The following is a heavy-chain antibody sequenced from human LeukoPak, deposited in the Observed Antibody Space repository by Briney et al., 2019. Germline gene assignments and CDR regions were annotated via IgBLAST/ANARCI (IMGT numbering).Heavy chain of an antibody. CDR3: ASPGSDFWSGYYDY. J-gene: IGHJ4*02. CDR2: IIPIFGTA. CDR1: RGTFSSYA. Sequence: SVNVSCKASRGTFSSYAISRVGQAPGPGLEWLGGIIPIFGTADYAQKFEGRVTITTDESTSTAYMELSSLRSEDTAVYYCASPGSDFWSGYYDYWGQGTLVTVSS. V-gene: IGHV1-69*05. D-gene: IGHD3-3*01.